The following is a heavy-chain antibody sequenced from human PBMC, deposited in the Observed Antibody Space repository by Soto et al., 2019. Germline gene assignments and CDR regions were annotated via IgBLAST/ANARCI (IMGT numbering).Heavy chain of an antibody. V-gene: IGHV2-26*01. CDR2: FFSDAER. Sequence: QVTLKESGPVLVKPTETLTLTCTVSGFSLGNGRMGVSWIRQPPGKPLEWLAHFFSDAERSYSASMQSRLTMSMDTCGIQVVLIMTNMDPVDTATYYCARMAGDSNYSAMDVWGQGTTVTVSS. D-gene: IGHD4-17*01. CDR3: ARMAGDSNYSAMDV. J-gene: IGHJ6*02. CDR1: GFSLGNGRMG.